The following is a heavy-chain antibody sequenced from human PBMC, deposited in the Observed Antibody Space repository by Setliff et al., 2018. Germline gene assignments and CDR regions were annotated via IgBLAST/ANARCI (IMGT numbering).Heavy chain of an antibody. CDR1: GYTFTNYG. Sequence: ASVKVSCKASGYTFTNYGINWVRQAPGQGLEWMGIINISGGTSSYEQKFQGRVTMTRDTSTNTIYMELSSLSFEDTAVYYCARAGFAASGRKGVFEYWGQGTLVTVSS. D-gene: IGHD6-13*01. J-gene: IGHJ4*02. CDR2: INISGGTS. CDR3: ARAGFAASGRKGVFEY. V-gene: IGHV1-46*01.